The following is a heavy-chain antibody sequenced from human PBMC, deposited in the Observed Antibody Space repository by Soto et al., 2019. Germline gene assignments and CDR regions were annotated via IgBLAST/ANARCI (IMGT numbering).Heavy chain of an antibody. J-gene: IGHJ6*02. CDR2: ISGSGGST. CDR3: AKGGEKDGYNYPYYYGMDV. Sequence: GSLRLSCAASGFTFSSYAMSWVRQAPGKGLEWGSAISGSGGSTYYADSVKGRFTISRDNSKNTLYLQMNSLRAEDTAVYYCAKGGEKDGYNYPYYYGMDVWGQGTTVTVSS. V-gene: IGHV3-23*01. CDR1: GFTFSSYA. D-gene: IGHD5-12*01.